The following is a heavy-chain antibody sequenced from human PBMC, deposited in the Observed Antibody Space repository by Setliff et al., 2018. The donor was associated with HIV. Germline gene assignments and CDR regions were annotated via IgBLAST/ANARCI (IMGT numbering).Heavy chain of an antibody. D-gene: IGHD3-22*01. Sequence: GGSLRLSSVGSGFTFRGSALHWVRQASGRGLEWVGHIRTKTNTYATAYAGSVKGRFTISRDDSKNTAYLQMNDLKTEDTAVYYCTRPGYYYDSSGSGDAMDVWGKGTTVTVSS. V-gene: IGHV3-73*01. CDR3: TRPGYYYDSSGSGDAMDV. CDR2: IRTKTNTYAT. CDR1: GFTFRGSA. J-gene: IGHJ6*03.